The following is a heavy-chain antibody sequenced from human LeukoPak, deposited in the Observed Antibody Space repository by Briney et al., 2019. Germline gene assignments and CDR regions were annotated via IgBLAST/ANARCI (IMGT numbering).Heavy chain of an antibody. CDR3: VREGLERRTNFDY. D-gene: IGHD1-1*01. V-gene: IGHV3-64D*06. J-gene: IGHJ4*02. CDR2: ISMNVQTT. Sequence: QPGGSPRLSCSASGFTFTSHVMHWVRQAPGKGLQYVSGISMNVQTTYYAGSVKGRFTISRDSSKNTVYLQMNSLTAEDTAVYYCVREGLERRTNFDYWGQGTLVSVSS. CDR1: GFTFTSHV.